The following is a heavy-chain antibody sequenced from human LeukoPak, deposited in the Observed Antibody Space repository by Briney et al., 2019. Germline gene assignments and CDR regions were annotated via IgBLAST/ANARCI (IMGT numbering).Heavy chain of an antibody. J-gene: IGHJ5*02. CDR3: ARLETSVTEHNWFDP. V-gene: IGHV4-39*01. D-gene: IGHD2-21*02. CDR2: IGGSNYYRGST. Sequence: PSETLSLTCTVSGASISSSAYYWGWIRQPPGKGLEWIGSIGGSNYYRGSTYYNPSLKSRVTIHVDTSRDQFSLKLSSVTAADTAVYYCARLETSVTEHNWFDPWGQGTLVTVSS. CDR1: GASISSSAYY.